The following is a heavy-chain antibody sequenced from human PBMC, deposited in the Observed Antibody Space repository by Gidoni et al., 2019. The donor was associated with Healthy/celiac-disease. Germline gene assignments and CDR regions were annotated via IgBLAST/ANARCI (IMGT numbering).Heavy chain of an antibody. V-gene: IGHV4-34*01. Sequence: QVQLQPLGAGLLNPSQTLSLTCAFYGVSFICYYCSWLRQPPGKGLEWIGEINNSGSTNYNPSLKSRVTISVDTSKNQFSLKLSSVTAADTDVYYWARGEDYYGSGSYYRLRQYYFDYWGQGTLVTVSS. CDR3: ARGEDYYGSGSYYRLRQYYFDY. D-gene: IGHD3-10*01. CDR2: INNSGST. CDR1: GVSFICYY. J-gene: IGHJ4*02.